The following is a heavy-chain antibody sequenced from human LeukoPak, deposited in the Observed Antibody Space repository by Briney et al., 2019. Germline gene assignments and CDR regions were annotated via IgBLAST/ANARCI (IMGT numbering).Heavy chain of an antibody. D-gene: IGHD2-15*01. CDR2: INHSGST. V-gene: IGHV4-34*01. J-gene: IGHJ5*02. Sequence: SETLSLTCAVYGGSFSGYYWSWIRQPPGKGLEWIGEINHSGSTNYNPSLKSRVTISVDTSKNQFSLKLSSVTAADTAVYYCARGNIVAPDWFDPWGQGTLVTVSS. CDR3: ARGNIVAPDWFDP. CDR1: GGSFSGYY.